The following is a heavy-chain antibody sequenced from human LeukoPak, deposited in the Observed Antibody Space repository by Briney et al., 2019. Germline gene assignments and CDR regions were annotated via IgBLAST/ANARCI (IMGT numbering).Heavy chain of an antibody. D-gene: IGHD1-26*01. CDR1: GFTFSSYA. Sequence: GGSLRLSCAASGFTFSSYAMSWVRQAPEKGLEWVATISGSGGGTYYADSVRGRFTISRDDSENTLYLQMNSLRAEDTAVYYCASGESYYLENWGQGTLVTVSS. CDR2: ISGSGGGT. J-gene: IGHJ4*02. CDR3: ASGESYYLEN. V-gene: IGHV3-23*01.